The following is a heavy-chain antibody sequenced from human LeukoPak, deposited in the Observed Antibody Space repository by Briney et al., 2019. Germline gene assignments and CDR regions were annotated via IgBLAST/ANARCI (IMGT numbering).Heavy chain of an antibody. Sequence: AGGSLRLSCAASGFTFSTYAMSWVRQAPGKGLEWVSTINGSGGSTYYADSVKGRFTISRDNSKNTLSLQMNSLRVEDTAIYYCAKDIELSILGLGTMVTVSS. J-gene: IGHJ3*02. V-gene: IGHV3-23*01. CDR2: INGSGGST. CDR3: AKDIELSI. CDR1: GFTFSTYA. D-gene: IGHD3-16*02.